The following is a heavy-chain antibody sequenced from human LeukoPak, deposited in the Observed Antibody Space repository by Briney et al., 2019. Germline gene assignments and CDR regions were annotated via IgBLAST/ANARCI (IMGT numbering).Heavy chain of an antibody. CDR2: IRGSSSYI. CDR3: ARDLPSIAARFGLFDY. Sequence: GGSLRLSCAASGFTFSSYSMNGVRQAPGKGLEWVSSIRGSSSYIYYTESVKGRFNISRDNAKNSLYLQMNRLRDEDTAVYYCARDLPSIAARFGLFDYWGQGTLVTVSS. D-gene: IGHD6-6*01. J-gene: IGHJ4*02. V-gene: IGHV3-21*03. CDR1: GFTFSSYS.